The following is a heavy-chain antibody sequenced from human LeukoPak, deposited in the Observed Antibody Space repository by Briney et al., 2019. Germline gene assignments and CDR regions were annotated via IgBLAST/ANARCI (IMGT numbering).Heavy chain of an antibody. Sequence: SETLSLIRTVSGGSISGFRWTWIRQPPGKGLQWIGYSYSDGNSKQHPSLKSRVTISVDTSKKQFSLKLTSVTAADTAVYFCARVDSCGGDYCIDYWGQGTLVTVSS. CDR1: GGSISGFR. D-gene: IGHD2-21*01. CDR2: SYSDGNS. V-gene: IGHV4-59*01. J-gene: IGHJ4*02. CDR3: ARVDSCGGDYCIDY.